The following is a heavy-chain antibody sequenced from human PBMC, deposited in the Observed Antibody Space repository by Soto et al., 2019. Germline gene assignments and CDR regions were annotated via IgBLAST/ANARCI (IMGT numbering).Heavy chain of an antibody. J-gene: IGHJ4*02. V-gene: IGHV3-7*01. CDR2: IKQDGSEK. CDR3: AGGDHFDY. Sequence: EVQLVESGGGLVQPGGSLRLSCAASGFTFITYWMSWVRQAPGKVLEWVANIKQDGSEKYYVYSVKGRFTISRDNAKNSLYLQMNSLRAEDSALYYCAGGDHFDYWGQGTLVTVSS. D-gene: IGHD4-17*01. CDR1: GFTFITYW.